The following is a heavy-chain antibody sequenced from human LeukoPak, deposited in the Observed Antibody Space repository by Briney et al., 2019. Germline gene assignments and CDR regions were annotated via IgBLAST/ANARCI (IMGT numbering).Heavy chain of an antibody. CDR3: ARKTSGYSYGPNWFDP. D-gene: IGHD5-18*01. J-gene: IGHJ5*02. Sequence: SETLSLTCTVSGGSISSSSYSWGWIRQPPGKGLEWIGSIYYSGSTYYNPSLKSRVTISVDTSKNQFSLKLSSVTAADTAVYYCARKTSGYSYGPNWFDPWGQGTLVTVSS. V-gene: IGHV4-39*01. CDR2: IYYSGST. CDR1: GGSISSSSYS.